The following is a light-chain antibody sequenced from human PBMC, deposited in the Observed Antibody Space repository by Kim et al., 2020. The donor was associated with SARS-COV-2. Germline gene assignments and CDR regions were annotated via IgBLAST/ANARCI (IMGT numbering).Light chain of an antibody. J-gene: IGLJ3*02. CDR2: NDH. CDR3: AAWDDTLNGWV. V-gene: IGLV1-36*01. CDR1: NSNIAINT. Sequence: QSVLTQPPSVSESPRQRVTISCSGSNSNIAINTVNWYQQLPGKAPKLLIYNDHLLPSGVSDRFSGSKSGTSASPAISGLQSEDEADYYCAAWDDTLNGWVFGGGTKLTVL.